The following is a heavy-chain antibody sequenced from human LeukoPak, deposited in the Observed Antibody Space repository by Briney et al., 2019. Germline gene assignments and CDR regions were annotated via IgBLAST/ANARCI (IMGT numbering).Heavy chain of an antibody. D-gene: IGHD6-19*01. CDR3: ARGGLGHYYYYYYMDV. Sequence: PSETLSLTCTVSGGSISSYYWSWIRQPPGKGLEWIGYIYYSGSTNYNPSLKSRVTITVDTSKNQISLKLSSVTASDTAVYYCARGGLGHYYYYYYMDVWGKGTTVTVSS. J-gene: IGHJ6*03. CDR1: GGSISSYY. V-gene: IGHV4-59*01. CDR2: IYYSGST.